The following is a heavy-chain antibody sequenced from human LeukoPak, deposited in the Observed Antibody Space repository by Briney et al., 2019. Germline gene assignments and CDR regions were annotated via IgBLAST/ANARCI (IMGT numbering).Heavy chain of an antibody. V-gene: IGHV4-34*01. CDR1: GGSFSGYY. J-gene: IGHJ4*02. Sequence: PSETLSLTCAVYGGSFSGYYWSWIRQPPGKGLGWIGETNHSGSTNYNPSLKSRVTISVDTSKNQFSLKLSSVTAADTAVYYCARGTMTTVTYYFDYWGQGTLVTVSS. CDR2: TNHSGST. D-gene: IGHD4-17*01. CDR3: ARGTMTTVTYYFDY.